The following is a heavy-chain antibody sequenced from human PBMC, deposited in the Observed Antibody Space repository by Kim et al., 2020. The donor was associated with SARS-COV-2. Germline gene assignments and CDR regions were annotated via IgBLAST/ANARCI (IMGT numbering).Heavy chain of an antibody. D-gene: IGHD6-13*01. J-gene: IGHJ4*02. CDR3: ARGGQQLVKAFDY. V-gene: IGHV6-1*01. Sequence: YAVSGTSRTTITPDTAKNQFSLHLNSVTPEDTAVYYCARGGQQLVKAFDYWGQGTLVTVSS.